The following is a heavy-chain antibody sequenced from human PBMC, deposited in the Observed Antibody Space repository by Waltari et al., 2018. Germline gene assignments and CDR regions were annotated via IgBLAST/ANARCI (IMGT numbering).Heavy chain of an antibody. D-gene: IGHD7-27*01. CDR3: ARVLSTVQLGIFAY. CDR1: GYSFTAYY. V-gene: IGHV1-2*06. Sequence: QVQMVQSGAEVKKPGASVKVSCKASGYSFTAYYLHWVRQAPGQGLEWMGRSNPNSGATTYAQMLQGRVTMTRDTSISTAYMEVTGLRSDDTAVYYCARVLSTVQLGIFAYRGQGTVVTVSS. J-gene: IGHJ4*02. CDR2: SNPNSGAT.